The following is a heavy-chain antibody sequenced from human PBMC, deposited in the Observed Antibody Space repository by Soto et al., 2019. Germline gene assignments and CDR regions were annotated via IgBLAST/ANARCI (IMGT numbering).Heavy chain of an antibody. J-gene: IGHJ4*02. CDR1: GGTFSSDA. CDR2: VIPIFPKA. V-gene: IGHV1-69*06. D-gene: IGHD3-22*01. Sequence: QVRLVQSEAEVKKAGSSVKVSCKASGGTFSSDAVTWVRQAPGQGLEWMGGVIPIFPKANYGKKFQGRATFTVKKSTSTVYMELNSLKSEDTAMYYCARWHSDSSVPGYLDSWGQGTLVTV. CDR3: ARWHSDSSVPGYLDS.